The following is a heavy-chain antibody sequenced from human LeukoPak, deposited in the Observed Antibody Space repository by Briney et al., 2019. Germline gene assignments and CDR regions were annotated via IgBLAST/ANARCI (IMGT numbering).Heavy chain of an antibody. CDR3: ARDYKYAFDN. V-gene: IGHV3-48*01. Sequence: GGSLRLSCAASGFTFSDYSMNWVRQAPGKGLEGISYIGIDSGNTNYADSVKGRFTISGDKAKNSLYLQMNSLRVEDTAGYYCARDYKYAFDNWGEGTLVTVS. J-gene: IGHJ4*02. D-gene: IGHD5-24*01. CDR2: IGIDSGNT. CDR1: GFTFSDYS.